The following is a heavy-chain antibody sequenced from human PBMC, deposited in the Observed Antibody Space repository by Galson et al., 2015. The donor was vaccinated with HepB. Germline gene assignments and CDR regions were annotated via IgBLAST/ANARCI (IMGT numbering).Heavy chain of an antibody. CDR3: ARQVYDFWSGYSRVTFDY. D-gene: IGHD3-3*01. J-gene: IGHJ4*02. V-gene: IGHV5-51*01. CDR2: IYPGDPDT. Sequence: QSGAEVKKPGESLKISCKGSGYSFTSYWIGWVRQMPGKGLAWMGIIYPGDPDTSYSPSFQGQVTISADKSISTAYLQWSSLKASDIAMYYCARQVYDFWSGYSRVTFDYWGQGTLVTVSS. CDR1: GYSFTSYW.